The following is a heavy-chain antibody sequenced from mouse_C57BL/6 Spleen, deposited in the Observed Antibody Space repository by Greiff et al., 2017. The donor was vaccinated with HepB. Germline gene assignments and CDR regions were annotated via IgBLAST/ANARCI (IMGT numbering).Heavy chain of an antibody. D-gene: IGHD2-2*01. V-gene: IGHV1-55*01. CDR3: ARAGYPAYCFGY. CDR1: GYNFTSYW. J-gene: IGHJ2*01. CDR2: IYPGSGST. Sequence: QVQLQQSGAELVKPGASVKMSCKASGYNFTSYWITWVKQRPGQGLEWIGDIYPGSGSTNYNEKFKSKATLTVDTSSSKAYMQLSSLTSEDTAVYDCARAGYPAYCFGYWGQGTTLTVSS.